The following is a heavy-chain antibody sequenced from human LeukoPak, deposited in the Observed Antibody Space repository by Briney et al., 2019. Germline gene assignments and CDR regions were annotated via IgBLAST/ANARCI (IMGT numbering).Heavy chain of an antibody. V-gene: IGHV3-48*02. CDR2: ISASGGLT. CDR3: AKDHYGDQGDYFDS. Sequence: GGSLRLSCAASGFTFSRYSMNWVRQAPGKGLQWVSHISASGGLTDYADSVKGRFIISRDNAKNSLYLQMNSLRDEDTAVYYCAKDHYGDQGDYFDSWGQGTLVTVSS. D-gene: IGHD4-17*01. J-gene: IGHJ4*02. CDR1: GFTFSRYS.